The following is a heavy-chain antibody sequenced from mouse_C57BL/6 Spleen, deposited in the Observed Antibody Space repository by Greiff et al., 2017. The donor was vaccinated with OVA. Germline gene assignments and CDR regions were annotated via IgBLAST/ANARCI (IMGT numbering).Heavy chain of an antibody. D-gene: IGHD1-1*01. CDR1: GYTFTSYG. J-gene: IGHJ4*01. V-gene: IGHV1-81*01. CDR2: IYPRSGNT. CDR3: ARGDSSMDY. Sequence: QVHVKQSGAELARPGASVKLSCKASGYTFTSYGISWVKQRTGQGLEWIGEIYPRSGNTYYNEKFKGKATLTADKSSSTAYMELRSLTSEDSAVYFCARGDSSMDYWGQGTSVTVSS.